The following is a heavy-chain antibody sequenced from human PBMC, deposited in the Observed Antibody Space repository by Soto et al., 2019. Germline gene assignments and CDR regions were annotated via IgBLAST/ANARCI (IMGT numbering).Heavy chain of an antibody. V-gene: IGHV3-23*01. CDR3: TKANRYCSGANCFTFDY. D-gene: IGHD2-15*01. J-gene: IGHJ4*02. Sequence: EVQLLESGGGLLQPGGSLSLSCTASGFTCSNYAMSWVRQAPGNGLEWVSTFSSRGGVTYYADAVKGRFTISRDNSKNTLSLQMNSLRAEDTAVYYCTKANRYCSGANCFTFDYWGLGTLVTVSS. CDR1: GFTCSNYA. CDR2: FSSRGGVT.